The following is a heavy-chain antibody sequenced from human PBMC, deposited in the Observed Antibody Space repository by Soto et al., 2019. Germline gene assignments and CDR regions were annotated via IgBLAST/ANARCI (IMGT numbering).Heavy chain of an antibody. J-gene: IGHJ6*03. CDR2: INTDGSST. CDR3: TRRGVPAATVYYMDV. D-gene: IGHD2-2*01. Sequence: EVQLVESGGGVVQAGGSLRLSCAASGFTLSSHWMHWFRQAPGKGLVWVSHINTDGSSTAYADSVKGRFTISRDNAKNTLYLQMTSLRAEDTAVYYCTRRGVPAATVYYMDVWGKGTTVTISS. V-gene: IGHV3-74*01. CDR1: GFTLSSHW.